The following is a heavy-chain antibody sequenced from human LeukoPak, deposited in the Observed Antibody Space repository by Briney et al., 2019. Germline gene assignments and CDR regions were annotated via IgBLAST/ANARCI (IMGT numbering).Heavy chain of an antibody. CDR2: IYTSGST. CDR1: GGSISSGSYY. V-gene: IGHV4-61*02. CDR3: ARAQCCPGTPDY. D-gene: IGHD2-15*01. Sequence: SQTLSLTCTVSGGSISSGSYYWSWIRQPAGKGLEWIGRIYTSGSTNYNPSLKSRVTISVDTSMNQFSLKLSSVTAADTAVYYCARAQCCPGTPDYWGQGTLVTVSS. J-gene: IGHJ4*02.